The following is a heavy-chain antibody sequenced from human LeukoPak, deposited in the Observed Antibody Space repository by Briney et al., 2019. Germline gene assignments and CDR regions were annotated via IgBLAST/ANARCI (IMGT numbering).Heavy chain of an antibody. Sequence: PGGSLRLSCAASGFTFSSYSMNWVRQAPGKGLEWVSSISSSSSYIYYADSVKGRFTISRDNAKNSLYLQMNSLRAEDTAVYYCASRWQSRGRYYYGSGSYYFDYWGQGTLVTVSS. CDR1: GFTFSSYS. CDR3: ASRWQSRGRYYYGSGSYYFDY. CDR2: ISSSSSYI. V-gene: IGHV3-21*01. J-gene: IGHJ4*02. D-gene: IGHD3-10*01.